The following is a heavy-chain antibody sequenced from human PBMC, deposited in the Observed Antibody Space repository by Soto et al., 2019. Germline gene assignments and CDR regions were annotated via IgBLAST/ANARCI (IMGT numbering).Heavy chain of an antibody. D-gene: IGHD1-1*01. CDR1: GFTFISYG. Sequence: GGSLRLSCASSGFTFISYGMSWVRQAPGKGLEWVAGIPVIGERRYYADSVKGRFTISRDNAKNTLYLQMNSLRVEDAAVYFCAREGDRYGTVCFDSWGQGTLVTVSS. V-gene: IGHV3-23*01. CDR2: IPVIGERR. J-gene: IGHJ4*02. CDR3: AREGDRYGTVCFDS.